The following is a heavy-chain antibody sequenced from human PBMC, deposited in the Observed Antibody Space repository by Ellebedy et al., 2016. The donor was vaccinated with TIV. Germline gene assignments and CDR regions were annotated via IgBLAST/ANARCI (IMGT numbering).Heavy chain of an antibody. CDR2: IGFYGGRT. CDR3: GRGLNHMIMIDS. Sequence: GESLKIPCLVSGFPFSDYSMNWVRRAPGKGLEWVSGIGFYGGRTYYADSVKGRFTISRDNSKNIVHLTMNSLRAEDTAVYYCGRGLNHMIMIDSWGQGTLVTVSS. J-gene: IGHJ4*02. CDR1: GFPFSDYS. V-gene: IGHV3-23*01. D-gene: IGHD3-16*01.